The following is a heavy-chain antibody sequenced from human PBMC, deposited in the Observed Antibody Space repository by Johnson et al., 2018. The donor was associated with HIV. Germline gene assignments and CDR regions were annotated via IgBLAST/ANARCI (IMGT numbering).Heavy chain of an antibody. V-gene: IGHV3-30-3*01. CDR2: ISYDGGNN. CDR1: GFTFSSYA. Sequence: QVQLVESGGGLIQPGGSLRLSCAASGFTFSSYAMHWVRQAPGKGLEWVAVISYDGGNNYYADSVKGRFTISRDNSKNTLYLQMNSRRAEDTAVYYCANLQSSDFPYAFDVWGQGTMVTGSS. J-gene: IGHJ3*01. D-gene: IGHD4-11*01. CDR3: ANLQSSDFPYAFDV.